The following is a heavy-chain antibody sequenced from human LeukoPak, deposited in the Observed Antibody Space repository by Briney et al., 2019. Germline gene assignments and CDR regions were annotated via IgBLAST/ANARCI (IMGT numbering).Heavy chain of an antibody. D-gene: IGHD6-19*01. V-gene: IGHV3-21*01. CDR1: GFTFSSYT. CDR3: ARGSIAVAGRGFDWFDP. CDR2: ISSSSSHI. J-gene: IGHJ5*02. Sequence: PGGSLRLSCAASGFTFSSYTMNWVRQAPGKGLEWVSSISSSSSHIYYADSVKGRFTISRDNAKNSLYLQMNSLRAEDTAVYYCARGSIAVAGRGFDWFDPWGQGNLVTVSS.